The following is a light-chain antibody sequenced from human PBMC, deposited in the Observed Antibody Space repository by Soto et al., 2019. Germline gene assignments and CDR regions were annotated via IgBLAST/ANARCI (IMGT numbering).Light chain of an antibody. CDR1: QSVSSNN. V-gene: IGKV3-20*01. J-gene: IGKJ2*03. CDR3: QHYGGSPLYS. Sequence: EIVLTQSPGTVSLSPGERATLSCRASQSVSSNNLPWYQQKPGQALRLLIYGASSRATGIPDRFSGSGFGTDFTLTISRLEPDDFAVYYCQHYGGSPLYSFGQGTKLEIK. CDR2: GAS.